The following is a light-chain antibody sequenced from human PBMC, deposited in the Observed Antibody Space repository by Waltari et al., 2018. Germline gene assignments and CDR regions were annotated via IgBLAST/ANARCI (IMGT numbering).Light chain of an antibody. CDR2: GRN. V-gene: IGLV3-19*01. Sequence: SSELTQDPAVSVALGQTVRVTCQGDCLRNTYATWFQPKAGQAPLLVIYGRNNRPSGLPGRFSASTSGNTASLTITGAQAEDEADYYCYCRGRGGAHWVFGGGTKLTVL. CDR3: YCRGRGGAHWV. J-gene: IGLJ3*02. CDR1: CLRNTY.